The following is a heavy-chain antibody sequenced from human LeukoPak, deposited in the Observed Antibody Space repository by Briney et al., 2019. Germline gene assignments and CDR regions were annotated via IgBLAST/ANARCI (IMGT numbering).Heavy chain of an antibody. J-gene: IGHJ5*02. CDR3: ARGRHSNYASTWAFDP. CDR1: GYTFTSYD. CDR2: MNPNSGNT. V-gene: IGHV1-8*03. Sequence: ASVKVSCKASGYTFTSYDINWVRQATGQGLEWMGWMNPNSGNTGYAQKFQGRVTITRNTSISTAYMELSSLRSEDTAVYYCARGRHSNYASTWAFDPWGQGTLVTVSS. D-gene: IGHD4-11*01.